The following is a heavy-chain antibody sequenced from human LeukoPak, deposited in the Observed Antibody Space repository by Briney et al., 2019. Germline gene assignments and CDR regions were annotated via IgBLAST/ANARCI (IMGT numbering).Heavy chain of an antibody. Sequence: GGSLRLSCAASGFTFSSYWMSWVRQAPGKGLEWVANIKQDGSEKYYVDSVKGRFTISRDNAKNSLYLQMNSLRAEDTAVYYRARDSGPPAGGYMDVWGKGTTVTVSS. V-gene: IGHV3-7*01. CDR2: IKQDGSEK. CDR3: ARDSGPPAGGYMDV. J-gene: IGHJ6*03. CDR1: GFTFSSYW. D-gene: IGHD5-12*01.